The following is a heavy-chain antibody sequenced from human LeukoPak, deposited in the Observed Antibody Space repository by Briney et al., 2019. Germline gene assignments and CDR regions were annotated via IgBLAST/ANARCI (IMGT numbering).Heavy chain of an antibody. CDR1: GFTFSTYG. Sequence: GGSLRLSCAASGFTFSTYGMSWVRQAPGKGLEWVSAVSGSGGSTYYADSVKGRFTISRDNSKNTLYLQMNSLRAEDTAVYYCVKKTPEGSFDYRGQGTLVTVPS. D-gene: IGHD1-14*01. CDR3: VKKTPEGSFDY. V-gene: IGHV3-23*01. CDR2: VSGSGGST. J-gene: IGHJ4*02.